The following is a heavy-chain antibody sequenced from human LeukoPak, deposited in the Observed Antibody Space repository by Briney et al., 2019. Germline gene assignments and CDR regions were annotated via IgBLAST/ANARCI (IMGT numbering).Heavy chain of an antibody. CDR1: LGTISNYY. D-gene: IGHD4-17*01. CDR3: ARGNYGDSFDY. V-gene: IGHV4-59*01. CDR2: IYYSGST. Sequence: PSETLPLTCPVALGTISNYYWSWLRQPPGKGLEWIGYIYYSGSTNYNPSLKSRVTISVDTSKNQFSLKLSSVTAADTAVYYCARGNYGDSFDYWGQGTLVTVSS. J-gene: IGHJ4*02.